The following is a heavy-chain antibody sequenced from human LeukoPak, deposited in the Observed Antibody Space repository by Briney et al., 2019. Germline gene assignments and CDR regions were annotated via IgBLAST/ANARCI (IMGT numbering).Heavy chain of an antibody. Sequence: SETLSLTCTVSGGSISSYYWGWIRQPAGKGLEWIGRIYTSGSTNYNPSLKSRVTMSVDTSKNQFSLKLSSVTAADTAVYYCARDRSDFWSGYYTGYYYGMDVWAKGPRSPSP. D-gene: IGHD3-3*01. CDR3: ARDRSDFWSGYYTGYYYGMDV. CDR2: IYTSGST. CDR1: GGSISSYY. V-gene: IGHV4-4*07. J-gene: IGHJ6*02.